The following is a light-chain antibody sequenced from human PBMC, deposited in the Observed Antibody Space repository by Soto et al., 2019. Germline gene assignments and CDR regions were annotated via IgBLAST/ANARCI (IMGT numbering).Light chain of an antibody. CDR3: QRHGAT. V-gene: IGKV1-9*01. CDR1: QGISSN. CDR2: AAS. J-gene: IGKJ1*01. Sequence: IQLTQSPSSLSASVGARVPITCRASQGISSNLAWYQQKPGKAPKLLINAASTLQSGVPSRFSGSGSGTDFTLTISGLEPEDSAAYYCQRHGATFGQGTKVDI.